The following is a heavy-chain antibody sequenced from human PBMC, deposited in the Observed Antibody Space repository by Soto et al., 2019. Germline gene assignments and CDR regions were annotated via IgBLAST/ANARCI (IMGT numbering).Heavy chain of an antibody. D-gene: IGHD5-18*01. CDR1: GGSISSGGYY. CDR3: AIGYSFSNYGMDV. CDR2: IYYSGST. V-gene: IGHV4-31*03. Sequence: TLSLTCTVSGGSISSGGYYWSWIRQHPGKGLELIGYIYYSGSTYYNPSLKSRVTISVDTSKNQFSLKLSSVTAADTAVYYCAIGYSFSNYGMDVWGQGTTVTVSS. J-gene: IGHJ6*02.